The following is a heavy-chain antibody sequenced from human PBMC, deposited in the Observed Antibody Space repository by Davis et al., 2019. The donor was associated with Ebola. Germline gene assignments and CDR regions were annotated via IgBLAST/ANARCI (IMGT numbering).Heavy chain of an antibody. J-gene: IGHJ4*02. Sequence: ASVPVSCMASGYTFTTSGISRVRQAPGRGLEWMGWISAYNGNTNYAQKLQGRVTMTTDTSTTTAYMDLRSLRSDDTAVYYCARLAVPGLFDYWGQGTLVTVSS. CDR2: ISAYNGNT. V-gene: IGHV1-18*01. CDR3: ARLAVPGLFDY. CDR1: GYTFTTSG. D-gene: IGHD2-2*01.